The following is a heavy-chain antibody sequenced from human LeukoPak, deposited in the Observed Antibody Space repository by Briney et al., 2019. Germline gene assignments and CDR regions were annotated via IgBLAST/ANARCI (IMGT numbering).Heavy chain of an antibody. V-gene: IGHV1-2*02. CDR3: ARCVTPTTADAFDI. D-gene: IGHD2-21*02. CDR1: GYTFTGYY. J-gene: IGHJ3*02. Sequence: ASVKVSCKASGYTFTGYYMHCVRQAPGQGLEWMGWINPNSGGTNYAQKFQGRVTMTKDTSISTAYMEMSRLRSDDTAVYYCARCVTPTTADAFDIWGQGTMVTVSS. CDR2: INPNSGGT.